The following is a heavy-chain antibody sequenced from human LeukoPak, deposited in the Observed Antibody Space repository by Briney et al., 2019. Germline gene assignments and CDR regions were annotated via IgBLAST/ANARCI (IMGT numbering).Heavy chain of an antibody. V-gene: IGHV4-39*07. CDR1: GGSIRSSTYY. J-gene: IGHJ5*02. CDR3: AAIDPGIAAAGKVFGFDP. D-gene: IGHD6-13*01. Sequence: SETLSLTCTVSGGSIRSSTYYWGWVCQRPGKGLEWIGSIYPSGSTYYNPSLKSRVTISVDKSKNQFSLKLSSVTAADTAVYYCAAIDPGIAAAGKVFGFDPWGQGTLVTVSS. CDR2: IYPSGST.